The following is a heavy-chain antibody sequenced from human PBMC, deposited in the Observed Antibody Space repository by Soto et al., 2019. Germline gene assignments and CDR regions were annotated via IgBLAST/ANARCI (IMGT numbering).Heavy chain of an antibody. CDR3: ARDFWSGYYLEPPLPAY. D-gene: IGHD3-3*01. CDR2: IYYSGST. Sequence: SETLSLTCTVSGGSISSYYWNWIRQPPGKGLEWIGYIYYSGSTNYNPSLKSRVTISVDTSKNQFSLKLSSVTAEDTAVYYCARDFWSGYYLEPPLPAYWGQGTLVTVSS. V-gene: IGHV4-59*01. J-gene: IGHJ4*02. CDR1: GGSISSYY.